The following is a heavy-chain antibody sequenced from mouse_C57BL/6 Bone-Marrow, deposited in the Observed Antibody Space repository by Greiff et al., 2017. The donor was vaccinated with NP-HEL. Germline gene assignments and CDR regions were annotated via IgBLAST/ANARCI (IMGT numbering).Heavy chain of an antibody. CDR1: GYTFTSYW. V-gene: IGHV1-64*01. D-gene: IGHD2-4*01. CDR2: IHPNSGST. J-gene: IGHJ4*01. Sequence: VQLQQPGAELVKPGASVKLSCKASGYTFTSYWMHWVKQRPGQGLEWIGMIHPNSGSTNYNEKFKSKATLTVDKSSSTAYMQLSSLTSEDSAVYYCAREGEYYDYDGPLLHAMDYWGQGTSVTVSS. CDR3: AREGEYYDYDGPLLHAMDY.